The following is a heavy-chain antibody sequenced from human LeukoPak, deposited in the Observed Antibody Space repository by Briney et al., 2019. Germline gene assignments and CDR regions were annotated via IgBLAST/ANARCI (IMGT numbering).Heavy chain of an antibody. J-gene: IGHJ3*02. V-gene: IGHV3-23*01. D-gene: IGHD6-25*01. CDR3: AKDLARSGSQDAFEI. CDR1: GFTFSSYA. Sequence: PGGSLRLSCTASGFTFSSYAMSWVRQAPGKGLEWVSAISGSGGSTYYADPVKGRFTISRGNSKYIPSLQMYIPKAEDTALNYCAKDLARSGSQDAFEIWGQGKMVTVSS. CDR2: ISGSGGST.